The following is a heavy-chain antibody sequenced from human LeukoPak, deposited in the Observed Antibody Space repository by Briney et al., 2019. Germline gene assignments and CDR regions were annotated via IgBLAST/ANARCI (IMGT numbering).Heavy chain of an antibody. Sequence: SVKVSCKASGGTFSSYAISWVRQAPGQGLERMGRIIPILGIANYAQKFQGRVTMTRDTSTSTVYMELSSLRSEDTAVYYCARKDGYNFFNYWGQGTLVTVSS. D-gene: IGHD5-24*01. J-gene: IGHJ4*02. CDR2: IIPILGIA. V-gene: IGHV1-69*04. CDR3: ARKDGYNFFNY. CDR1: GGTFSSYA.